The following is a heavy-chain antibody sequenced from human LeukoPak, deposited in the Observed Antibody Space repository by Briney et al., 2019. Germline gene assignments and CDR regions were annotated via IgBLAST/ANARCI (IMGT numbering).Heavy chain of an antibody. Sequence: GGSLRLSCAASGFTFGSYGMSWVRQAPGRGLEWASFITPNADRASYADSVEGRFTISRDNPRNTLYMQMNSLRDEDTAVYYCAIMHGYYDGSGYWVQWGQGTLVTVSS. CDR3: AIMHGYYDGSGYWVQ. V-gene: IGHV3-23*01. D-gene: IGHD3-22*01. CDR2: ITPNADRA. CDR1: GFTFGSYG. J-gene: IGHJ1*01.